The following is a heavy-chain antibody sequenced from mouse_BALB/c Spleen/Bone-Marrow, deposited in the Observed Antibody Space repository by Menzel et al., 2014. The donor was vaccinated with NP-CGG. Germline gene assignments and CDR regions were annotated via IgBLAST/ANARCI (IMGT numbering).Heavy chain of an antibody. CDR1: GFNIKDTY. D-gene: IGHD2-10*02. CDR3: TRGYGNYALYYYAMDY. CDR2: IDPANGNT. V-gene: IGHV14-3*02. J-gene: IGHJ4*01. Sequence: VQLQQSGAELVKPGASVKLSCIASGFNIKDTYMHWVKQRPEQGLEWIGRIDPANGNTKYDPKFQGKATITADTSSNTAYLQLSSLTSEDTAVYYCTRGYGNYALYYYAMDYWGQGTSVTVSS.